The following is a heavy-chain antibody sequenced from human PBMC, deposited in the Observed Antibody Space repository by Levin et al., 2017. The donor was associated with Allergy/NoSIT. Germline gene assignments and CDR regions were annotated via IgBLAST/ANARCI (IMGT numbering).Heavy chain of an antibody. CDR3: ARYATSPCSGGSCYPEGD. J-gene: IGHJ4*02. D-gene: IGHD2-15*01. CDR1: GFSFSRYW. Sequence: LSGGSLRLSCAASGFSFSRYWMSWVRQAPGKGLEWVANIKEDGSQKYYVDSVKGRFTISRDNAKNSLYLQMNSLRAEDTAVYYCARYATSPCSGGSCYPEGDWGQGTLVTVSS. CDR2: IKEDGSQK. V-gene: IGHV3-7*01.